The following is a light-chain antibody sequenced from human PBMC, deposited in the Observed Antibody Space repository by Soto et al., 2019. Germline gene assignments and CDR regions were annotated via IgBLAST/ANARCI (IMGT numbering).Light chain of an antibody. Sequence: IQLTQSPSSLSASVGDRFTITCRANHSISSHLSWFQQKPGKAPNLLIYAASSLQSGVPSRFSGRGSGTDFTLTISSLQPGDFATYYCQQGYSTLWTFGQGTKVDIK. V-gene: IGKV1-39*01. CDR3: QQGYSTLWT. J-gene: IGKJ1*01. CDR1: HSISSH. CDR2: AAS.